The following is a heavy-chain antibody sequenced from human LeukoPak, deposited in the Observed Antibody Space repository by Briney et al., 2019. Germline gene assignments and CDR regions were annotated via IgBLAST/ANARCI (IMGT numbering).Heavy chain of an antibody. V-gene: IGHV6-1*01. Sequence: SQTLSLTCAISGDSVSSNSAAWNWISQSPSRGLEWLGRTYYRSKWYNDYAVSVKSRITINPDTSKNQFSLQLNSVTPEDTAVYYCARASSRAAPAGYFDYWAREPWSPSPQ. J-gene: IGHJ4*02. CDR1: GDSVSSNSAA. CDR3: ARASSRAAPAGYFDY. CDR2: TYYRSKWYN. D-gene: IGHD5/OR15-5a*01.